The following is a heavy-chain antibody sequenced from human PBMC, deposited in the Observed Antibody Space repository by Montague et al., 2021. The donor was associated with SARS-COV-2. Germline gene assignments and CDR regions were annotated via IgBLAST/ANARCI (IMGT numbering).Heavy chain of an antibody. D-gene: IGHD5-18*01. J-gene: IGHJ6*03. CDR2: FDPEDGET. Sequence: SVKVSCKVSGYTLTELSMHWVRQAPGKGLGWMGGFDPEDGETIYAQKFQGRVTMTEDTSTDTAYMELSSLRSEDTAVYYCATTRDVVTARGYMDVWGKGTTVTVSS. V-gene: IGHV1-24*01. CDR1: GYTLTELS. CDR3: ATTRDVVTARGYMDV.